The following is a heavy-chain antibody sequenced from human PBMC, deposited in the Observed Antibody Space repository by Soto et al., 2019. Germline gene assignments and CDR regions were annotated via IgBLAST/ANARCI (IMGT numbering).Heavy chain of an antibody. CDR1: GYSFTDYW. J-gene: IGHJ4*02. D-gene: IGHD1-26*01. V-gene: IGHV5-51*01. CDR3: ARLWGARSPANF. Sequence: GESLKISCKGSGYSFTDYWIGWVRQMPGKGLEWMGIIYPGDSDTRYNPSFQGRVTISADKSITTAYLQWSSLKASDTAMYFCARLWGARSPANFWGQRTGGTVSS. CDR2: IYPGDSDT.